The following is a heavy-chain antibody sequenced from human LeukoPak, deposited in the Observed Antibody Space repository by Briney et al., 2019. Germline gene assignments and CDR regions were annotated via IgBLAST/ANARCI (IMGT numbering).Heavy chain of an antibody. CDR1: GFTFSSYA. CDR3: ATAENYDFWSGYYY. Sequence: PGGSLRLSCAASGFTFSSYAMHWVRQAPGKGLEWVAVISYDGSNKYYADSVKGRFTISRDNSKNTLYLQMNSLRAEDTAVYYCATAENYDFWSGYYYWGQGTLVTVSS. J-gene: IGHJ4*02. CDR2: ISYDGSNK. V-gene: IGHV3-30-3*01. D-gene: IGHD3-3*01.